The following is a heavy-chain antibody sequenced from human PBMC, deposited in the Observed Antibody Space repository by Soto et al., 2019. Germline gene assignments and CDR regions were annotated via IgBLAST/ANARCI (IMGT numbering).Heavy chain of an antibody. J-gene: IGHJ4*02. Sequence: QVQLVESGGGVVQPGRSLRLSCAASGFTFSSYGMHWVRQAPGKGLEWVAVISYDGSNKYYADSVKGRFTISRDNSKNTLYLQMNSLRAEDTGVYYCAKDSLGYSSSWFDYWGQGTLVTVSS. CDR1: GFTFSSYG. CDR2: ISYDGSNK. D-gene: IGHD6-13*01. CDR3: AKDSLGYSSSWFDY. V-gene: IGHV3-30*18.